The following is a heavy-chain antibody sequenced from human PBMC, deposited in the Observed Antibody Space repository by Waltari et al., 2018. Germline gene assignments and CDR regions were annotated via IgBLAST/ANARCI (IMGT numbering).Heavy chain of an antibody. CDR1: GFTFSSYG. J-gene: IGHJ4*02. CDR2: ISYDGSNK. CDR3: ASGSPLGY. V-gene: IGHV3-30*03. D-gene: IGHD3-10*01. Sequence: QVQLVESGGGVVQPGRSLRLSCAASGFTFSSYGMHWVRQAPGKGREWGAVISYDGSNKYYADSVKGRFTISRDNSKNTLYLQMNSLRAEDTAVYYCASGSPLGYWGQGTLVTVSS.